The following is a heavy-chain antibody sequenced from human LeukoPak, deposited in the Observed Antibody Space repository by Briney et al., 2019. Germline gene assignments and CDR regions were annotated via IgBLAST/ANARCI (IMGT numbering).Heavy chain of an antibody. CDR1: GFTFDDYA. Sequence: PGGSLRLSRAASGFTFDDYAMHWVRQAPGKGLEWVSLISWDGGSTYYADSVKGRFTISRDNSKNSLYLQMNSLRAEDTALYYCAKDMGGYSYGHGYAADYWGQGTLVTVSS. CDR3: AKDMGGYSYGHGYAADY. V-gene: IGHV3-43D*03. J-gene: IGHJ4*02. CDR2: ISWDGGST. D-gene: IGHD5-18*01.